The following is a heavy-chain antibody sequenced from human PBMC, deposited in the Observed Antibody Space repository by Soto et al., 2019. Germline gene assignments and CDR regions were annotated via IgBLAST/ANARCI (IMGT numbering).Heavy chain of an antibody. V-gene: IGHV4-34*01. CDR3: ARGKRVESTGPRCLFRRIDYYFGLDP. J-gene: IGHJ6*02. Sequence: SETLSRTGGIRGACGSGFYWGWIRQPPGKALEFLGEIDQNGVIRYNSSLNGRLCMSLDRSKNGLSLQLTAVTVADTARYFCARGKRVESTGPRCLFRRIDYYFGLDPWDQGTPVTV. CDR1: GACGSGFY. D-gene: IGHD3-3*01. CDR2: IDQNGVI.